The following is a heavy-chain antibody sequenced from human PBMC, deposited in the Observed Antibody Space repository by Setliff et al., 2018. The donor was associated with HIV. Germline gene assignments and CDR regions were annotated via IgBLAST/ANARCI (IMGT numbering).Heavy chain of an antibody. Sequence: SETLSLTCDVYGESLSSYFRSRIRQPPGKGLEWIGEINHSGSTNYNPSLKSRVTISVGKSKNQFSLSLSSVTAADTAVYYCAKTSPKDGYSSDFWGQGTPVTVSS. CDR2: INHSGST. J-gene: IGHJ4*02. D-gene: IGHD4-4*01. CDR1: GESLSSYF. CDR3: AKTSPKDGYSSDF. V-gene: IGHV4-34*01.